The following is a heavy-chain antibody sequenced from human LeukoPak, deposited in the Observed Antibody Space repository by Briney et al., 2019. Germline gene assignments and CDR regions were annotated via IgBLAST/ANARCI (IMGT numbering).Heavy chain of an antibody. CDR2: TYQRSKWYN. V-gene: IGHV6-1*01. J-gene: IGHJ4*02. CDR1: GDSVSINSAA. CDR3: ARSPSPYSSGWYFDY. Sequence: SQTLSLTCAISGDSVSINSAAWHWIRQSPSRGLEWLGRTYQRSKWYNDYAVSAKSRITINPDISKNQFSLQLNSVTPEDTAVYYCARSPSPYSSGWYFDYWGQGTLVTVSS. D-gene: IGHD6-19*01.